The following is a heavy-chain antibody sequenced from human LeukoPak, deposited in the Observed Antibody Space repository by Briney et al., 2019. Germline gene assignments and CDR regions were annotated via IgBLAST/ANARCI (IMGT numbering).Heavy chain of an antibody. D-gene: IGHD6-19*01. CDR1: GGSFSGYY. Sequence: SETLSLTCAVYGGSFSGYYWSWIRQPPGKGLEWIGEINHSGSTNYNPSLKSRVTISVDTSKNQFSLKLSSVTAADTAVYYCARVVAVAGSPFDYWSQGTLVTVSS. CDR3: ARVVAVAGSPFDY. V-gene: IGHV4-34*01. J-gene: IGHJ4*02. CDR2: INHSGST.